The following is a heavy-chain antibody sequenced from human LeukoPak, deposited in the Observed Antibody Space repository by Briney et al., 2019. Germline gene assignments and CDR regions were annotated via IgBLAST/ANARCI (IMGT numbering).Heavy chain of an antibody. D-gene: IGHD6-13*01. CDR1: GGTFSSYA. CDR3: ARTPSSSWYADYYYYMDV. V-gene: IGHV1-69*01. Sequence: SSVKVSCKASGGTFSSYAISWVRQAPGQGLEWMGGIIPIFGTANYAQKFQGRVTITADESTSTAYMELSSLRSEDTAVYYCARTPSSSWYADYYYYMDVWGKGTTVTVSS. CDR2: IIPIFGTA. J-gene: IGHJ6*03.